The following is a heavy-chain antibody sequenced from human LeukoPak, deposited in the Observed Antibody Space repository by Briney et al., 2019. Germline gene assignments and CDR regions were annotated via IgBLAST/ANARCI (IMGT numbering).Heavy chain of an antibody. CDR3: ARKYSSSWSPFDY. D-gene: IGHD6-13*01. J-gene: IGHJ4*02. CDR1: GYTFTGYY. V-gene: IGHV1-46*01. Sequence: GASVKVSCKASGYTFTGYYMHWVRQAPGQGLEWMGIINPSGGSTSYAQKFQGRVTMTRDMSASTVYMELSSLRSEDTAVYYCARKYSSSWSPFDYWGQGTLVTVSS. CDR2: INPSGGST.